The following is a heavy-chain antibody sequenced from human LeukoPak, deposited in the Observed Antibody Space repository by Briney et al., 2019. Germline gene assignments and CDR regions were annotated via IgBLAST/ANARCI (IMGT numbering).Heavy chain of an antibody. Sequence: PGGPLRLSCVASGFTFSSYWMNWVRQAPGKGLVWVSRIASDGSSTTYADSVKGRFSISRDNAKNTLYLQMNSLRVEDTAVYYCARGRPHGNDYWGQGTLVTVSS. CDR1: GFTFSSYW. CDR3: ARGRPHGNDY. J-gene: IGHJ4*02. D-gene: IGHD4-23*01. V-gene: IGHV3-74*01. CDR2: IASDGSST.